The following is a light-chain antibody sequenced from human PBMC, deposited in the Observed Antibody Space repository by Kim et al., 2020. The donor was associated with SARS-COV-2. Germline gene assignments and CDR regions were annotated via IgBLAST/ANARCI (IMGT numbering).Light chain of an antibody. J-gene: IGLJ2*01. V-gene: IGLV3-1*01. CDR3: QAWDSSTLV. CDR1: KLEDKY. Sequence: SVSPGQTARITCSGDKLEDKYVSWYQQRPGQSPVLVIYQDNRRPSGIPERFSGSNSGNTGNLTISGTQAMDEADYYCQAWDSSTLVFGGGTRLTVL. CDR2: QDN.